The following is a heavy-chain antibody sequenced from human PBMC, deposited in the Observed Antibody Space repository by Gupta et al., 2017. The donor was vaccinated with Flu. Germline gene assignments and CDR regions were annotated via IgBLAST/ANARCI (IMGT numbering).Heavy chain of an antibody. D-gene: IGHD5-18*01. CDR3: TRHEVYNYGLQCDP. J-gene: IGHJ5*02. V-gene: IGHV4-39*01. CDR2: IFNNGRT. CDR1: GGSISSDSHY. Sequence: QLQLQESGPGLAKPSETLSLACSVSGGSISSDSHYWGWIRQPPGKGLEWIGSIFNNGRTYIHPSLSSRVTISIDTSKDQFSLKLNSVTAADTAVYYCTRHEVYNYGLQCDPWGQGTLVTVSS.